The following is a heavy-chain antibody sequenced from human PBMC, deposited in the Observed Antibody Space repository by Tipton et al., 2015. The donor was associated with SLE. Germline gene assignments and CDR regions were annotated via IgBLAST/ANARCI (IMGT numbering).Heavy chain of an antibody. CDR2: IYTSGST. Sequence: TLSLTCTVSGGSISSGSYYCSWIRQPAGKGLEWIGHIYTSGSTNYNPSLKSRVTISVGTSKNQFSLKLRSVTAADTALYYCARQNTLYSSSWYAFDYWGQGTLVTVSS. CDR1: GGSISSGSYY. V-gene: IGHV4-61*09. D-gene: IGHD6-13*01. J-gene: IGHJ4*02. CDR3: ARQNTLYSSSWYAFDY.